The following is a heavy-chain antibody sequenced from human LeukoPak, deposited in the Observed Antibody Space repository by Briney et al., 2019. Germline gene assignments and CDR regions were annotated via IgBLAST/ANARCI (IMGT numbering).Heavy chain of an antibody. CDR1: GGSATSTTYY. CDR3: ARRRVAATAGWFDP. V-gene: IGHV4-39*01. J-gene: IGHJ5*02. CDR2: VHYNGAT. Sequence: SETLSLTCTVSGGSATSTTYYWGWVRRPPGKGLEWVGVVHYNGATYYDPSLKSRVTMSIDTSENQFSLKVTSVTAADTAVYYCARRRVAATAGWFDPWGQGTLVTVSS. D-gene: IGHD2-15*01.